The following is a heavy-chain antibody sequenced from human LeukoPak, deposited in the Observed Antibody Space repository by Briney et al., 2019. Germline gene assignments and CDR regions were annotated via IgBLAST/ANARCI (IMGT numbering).Heavy chain of an antibody. CDR1: GYTFTSYD. D-gene: IGHD3-22*01. CDR2: MNPNSGNT. V-gene: IGHV1-8*01. J-gene: IGHJ4*02. Sequence: ASVTVSCKASGYTFTSYDINWVRQATGQGLEWMGWMNPNSGNTGYAQKFQGRVTMTRNTSMGTAYMELSSLRSEDTAVYYCARAFYYDTSGYWGYFDYWGQGTLVTVSS. CDR3: ARAFYYDTSGYWGYFDY.